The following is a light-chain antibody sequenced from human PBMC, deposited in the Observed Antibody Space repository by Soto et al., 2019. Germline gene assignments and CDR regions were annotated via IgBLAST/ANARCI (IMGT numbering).Light chain of an antibody. J-gene: IGKJ5*01. Sequence: IVLTQSPGTLSLYQGESATLSCRASQSFSSSYLAWYKQKHGQAARLLIYGASSRATGIPDRFSGSGSGTDFTLTISRLEPEDFAVYYCQQYGSSPQPFGQGTRLEI. CDR3: QQYGSSPQP. CDR1: QSFSSSY. CDR2: GAS. V-gene: IGKV3-20*01.